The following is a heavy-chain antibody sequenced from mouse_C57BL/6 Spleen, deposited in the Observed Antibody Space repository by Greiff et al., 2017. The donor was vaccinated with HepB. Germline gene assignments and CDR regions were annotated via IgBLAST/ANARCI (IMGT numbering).Heavy chain of an antibody. V-gene: IGHV1-5*01. CDR2: IYPGNSET. CDR1: GYTFTSYW. CDR3: TRWDYYGSSGGDYFDY. Sequence: EVQLQQSGTVLARPGASVKMSCKTSGYTFTSYWMHWVKQRPGQGLEWIGAIYPGNSETSYNQKFKGKAKLTAVTSASTAYMELSSLTNEDSAVYYCTRWDYYGSSGGDYFDYWGQGTTLTVSS. D-gene: IGHD1-1*01. J-gene: IGHJ2*01.